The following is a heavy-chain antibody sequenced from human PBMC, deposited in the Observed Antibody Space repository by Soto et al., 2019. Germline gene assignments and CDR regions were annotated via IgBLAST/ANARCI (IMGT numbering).Heavy chain of an antibody. D-gene: IGHD6-19*01. J-gene: IGHJ4*02. CDR2: ISYDGSNK. CDR3: AKDIPPPGSSGWGGVY. CDR1: GFTFSSYG. V-gene: IGHV3-30*18. Sequence: QVQLVESGGGVVQPGRSLRLSCAASGFTFSSYGMHWVRQAPGKGLEWVAVISYDGSNKYYADSVKGRFTISRDNSKNALYLQMTSLRAEDTAVYYCAKDIPPPGSSGWGGVYWGQGTLVTVSS.